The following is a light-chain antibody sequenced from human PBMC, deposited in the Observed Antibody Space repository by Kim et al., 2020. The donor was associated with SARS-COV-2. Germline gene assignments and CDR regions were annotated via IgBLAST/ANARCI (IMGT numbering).Light chain of an antibody. CDR2: DVI. CDR1: SSDVGGYNY. J-gene: IGLJ3*02. CDR3: CSFAGIYTRV. Sequence: QSALTQPRSVSESPGQSVTISCTGTSSDVGGYNYVSWYQQHPGKAPKLMIYDVIKRPSGVPNRFSGSKSGNTASLTISGLQAEDEADYYCCSFAGIYTRVFGGGTQLTVL. V-gene: IGLV2-11*01.